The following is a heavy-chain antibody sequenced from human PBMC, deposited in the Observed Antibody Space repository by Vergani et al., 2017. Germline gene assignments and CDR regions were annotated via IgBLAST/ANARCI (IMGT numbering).Heavy chain of an antibody. J-gene: IGHJ6*02. Sequence: QVHLVESGGGVVQPGRSLRLSCVVSGFTSSYYGMHWVRQAPGKGLEWVAVISYDGTQKYYADSVKGRFTISRDNSKSTLYLQMNSLRTEDTAVYYCARDRYGGNSGAYYYGMDVWGQGTTVTVSS. CDR2: ISYDGTQK. V-gene: IGHV3-30*03. CDR1: GFTSSYYG. D-gene: IGHD4-23*01. CDR3: ARDRYGGNSGAYYYGMDV.